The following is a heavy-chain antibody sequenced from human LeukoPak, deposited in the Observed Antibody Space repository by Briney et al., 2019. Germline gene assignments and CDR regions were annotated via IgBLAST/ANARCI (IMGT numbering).Heavy chain of an antibody. Sequence: SETLSLTCTVSGGSISSYYWSWIRQPPGKGLEWIGYIYYSGSTNYNPSLKSRVTISVDTSKNQFSLKLSSVTAADTAVYYCASGGCSYGPFDYWGQGTLVTVSS. J-gene: IGHJ4*02. CDR3: ASGGCSYGPFDY. D-gene: IGHD5-18*01. V-gene: IGHV4-59*01. CDR1: GGSISSYY. CDR2: IYYSGST.